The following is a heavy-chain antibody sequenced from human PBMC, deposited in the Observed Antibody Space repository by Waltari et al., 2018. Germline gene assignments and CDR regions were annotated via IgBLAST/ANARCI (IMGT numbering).Heavy chain of an antibody. V-gene: IGHV3-23*04. CDR2: FSANGGST. Sequence: VLLVESGGGFVQPGGSLRLSCAASGFTLDTYAMTWVRQAPGKGLEWVSTFSANGGSTYYADSVKGRLTMSKDNSRNTLLLQMDSLIAEDTAVYYCAKGRTWPNTDYEIWGQGTMVTVSS. D-gene: IGHD3-16*01. CDR3: AKGRTWPNTDYEI. CDR1: GFTLDTYA. J-gene: IGHJ3*02.